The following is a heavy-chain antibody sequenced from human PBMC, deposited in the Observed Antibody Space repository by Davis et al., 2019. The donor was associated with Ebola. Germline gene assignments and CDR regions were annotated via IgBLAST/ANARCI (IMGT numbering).Heavy chain of an antibody. CDR3: ARHGRGGGGSGSYYNPLGH. D-gene: IGHD3-10*01. Sequence: MPSETLSLTCTVSGGSVSSSTHHWAWIRQPPGKGREWIGSIYYSGSTYANPSLKSRITISVDTSKNQFSLKLSSVTAADTAVYYCARHGRGGGGSGSYYNPLGHWGQGTLVTVSS. CDR1: GGSVSSSTHH. CDR2: IYYSGST. V-gene: IGHV4-39*01. J-gene: IGHJ4*02.